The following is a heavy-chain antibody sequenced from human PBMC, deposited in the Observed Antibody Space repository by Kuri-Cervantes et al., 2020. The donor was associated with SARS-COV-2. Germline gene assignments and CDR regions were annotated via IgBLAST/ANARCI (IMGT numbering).Heavy chain of an antibody. D-gene: IGHD2-2*02. CDR3: AIEIGYCSSTSCYKYFQH. Sequence: GGSLRLSCAASGFTFDDYGMNWVRQAPGKGLEWVSGINWNGGSTYYADSVKGRFTISRDNAKNSLYLQMNSLRADDTALYYCAIEIGYCSSTSCYKYFQHWGQGTLVTVSS. J-gene: IGHJ1*01. V-gene: IGHV3-20*04. CDR2: INWNGGST. CDR1: GFTFDDYG.